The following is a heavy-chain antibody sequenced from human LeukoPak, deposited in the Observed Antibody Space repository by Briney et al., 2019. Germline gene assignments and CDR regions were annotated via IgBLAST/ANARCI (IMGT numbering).Heavy chain of an antibody. CDR2: IYYSGST. D-gene: IGHD5-12*01. V-gene: IGHV4-59*01. CDR3: ARDYSCYYLYYFDY. CDR1: GGSISSYY. Sequence: SQTLSLTCTVSGGSISSYYWSWIRQPPGKGMEWNGYIYYSGSTNYNPSLKSRVTISVDTSKNQFSLKLSSVTAADTAVYYCARDYSCYYLYYFDYWGQGTLVTVCS. J-gene: IGHJ4*02.